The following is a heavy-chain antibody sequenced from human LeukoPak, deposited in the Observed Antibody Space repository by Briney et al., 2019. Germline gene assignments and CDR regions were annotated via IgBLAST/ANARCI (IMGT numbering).Heavy chain of an antibody. Sequence: GGSLRLSCAASGFTLSSYWMSWVRQAPGKGLEWVANIKQDGSEKYYVDSVKGRFTISRDNAKNSLYLQMNSLRAEDTAVYYCAREPYDILTGVLINWGQGTLVTVSS. J-gene: IGHJ4*02. CDR1: GFTLSSYW. CDR2: IKQDGSEK. D-gene: IGHD3-9*01. V-gene: IGHV3-7*03. CDR3: AREPYDILTGVLIN.